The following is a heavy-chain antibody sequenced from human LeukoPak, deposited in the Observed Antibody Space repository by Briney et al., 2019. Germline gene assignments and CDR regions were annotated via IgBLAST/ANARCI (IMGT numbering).Heavy chain of an antibody. V-gene: IGHV3-30*02. CDR2: IWPDGSKK. CDR1: GFTFNTYG. Sequence: GGSLRLSCGASGFTFNTYGMHWVRQAPGKGLEWVAFIWPDGSKKYYADSVKGRFAISRENSKNTVYLQMNDLRPEDTALYFCAKISSSAESNFDYWGQGTLLTVSS. D-gene: IGHD6-25*01. CDR3: AKISSSAESNFDY. J-gene: IGHJ4*02.